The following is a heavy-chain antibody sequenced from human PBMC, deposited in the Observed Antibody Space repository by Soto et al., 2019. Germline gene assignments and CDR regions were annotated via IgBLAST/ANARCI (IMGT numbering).Heavy chain of an antibody. V-gene: IGHV3-13*01. CDR1: GFTFSTSD. CDR3: ARATKGGYYDY. J-gene: IGHJ4*02. D-gene: IGHD2-15*01. Sequence: GGSLRLSCAASGFTFSTSDMHWVRQGTGKTLEWVSAIGTAGDTYYPGSVKGRFTISRENAKNSLYLQMNSLRAGDTAVYYCARATKGGYYDYWGQGTLVTVSS. CDR2: IGTAGDT.